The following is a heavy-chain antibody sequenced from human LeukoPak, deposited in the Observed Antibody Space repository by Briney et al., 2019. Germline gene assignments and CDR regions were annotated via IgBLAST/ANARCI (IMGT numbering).Heavy chain of an antibody. CDR1: GGSFSGYY. J-gene: IGHJ4*02. CDR3: ARRGVRGVPSDY. CDR2: IYYSGST. Sequence: SETLSLTCAVYGGSFSGYYWSWIRQHPGKGLEWIGYIYYSGSTYYNPSLKSRVTISVDTSKNQFSLKLSSVTAADTAVYYCARRGVRGVPSDYWGQGTLVTVSS. D-gene: IGHD3-10*01. V-gene: IGHV4-31*11.